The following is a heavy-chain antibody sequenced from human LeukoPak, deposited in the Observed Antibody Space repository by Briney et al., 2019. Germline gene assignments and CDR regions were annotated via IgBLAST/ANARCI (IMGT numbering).Heavy chain of an antibody. CDR2: ISGSGGST. Sequence: GGSLRLSCAASGFTFSSYAMSWVRQAPGKGLEWVSAISGSGGSTYYADSVKGRFTISRDNSKNTLYLQMNSLRAEDTAVYYCAKELPGIVVVTTPDAFDIWGQGTMVTVSS. CDR1: GFTFSSYA. V-gene: IGHV3-23*01. J-gene: IGHJ3*02. CDR3: AKELPGIVVVTTPDAFDI. D-gene: IGHD3-22*01.